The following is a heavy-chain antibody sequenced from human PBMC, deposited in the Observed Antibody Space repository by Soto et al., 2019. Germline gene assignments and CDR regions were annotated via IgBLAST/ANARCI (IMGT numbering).Heavy chain of an antibody. CDR2: INPSGGST. CDR1: GYTFTSYY. J-gene: IGHJ4*02. V-gene: IGHV1-46*01. Sequence: GASVKVSCKASGYTFTSYYMHWVRQAPGQGLEWMGIINPSGGSTSYAQKFQGRVTMTRDTSTSTVYMELSSLRSEDTAVYYCARSLNCTNGVCQYYFDYWGQGTLVTVS. CDR3: ARSLNCTNGVCQYYFDY. D-gene: IGHD2-8*01.